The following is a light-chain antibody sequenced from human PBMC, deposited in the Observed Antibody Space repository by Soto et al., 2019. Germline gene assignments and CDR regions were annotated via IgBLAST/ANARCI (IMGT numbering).Light chain of an antibody. Sequence: QSVLTQPASVSGSPGQSITISCTGTSSDVGRYNYVSWYQQHPGTAPKLIIYEVTNRPSGISNRFSGPKSGNTASLTISGLQAEDEGDYYCSSYRSSNNIVFGTGTKVTV. CDR3: SSYRSSNNIV. CDR2: EVT. CDR1: SSDVGRYNY. J-gene: IGLJ1*01. V-gene: IGLV2-14*01.